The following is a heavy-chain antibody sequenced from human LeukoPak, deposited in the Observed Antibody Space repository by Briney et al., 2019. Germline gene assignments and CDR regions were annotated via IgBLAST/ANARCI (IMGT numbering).Heavy chain of an antibody. CDR1: GFTFSSYA. Sequence: GGSLRLSCAASGFTFSSYAISWVRQAPGKGLEWVSTIVGSGVDTYYADSVKGRFTISRDNSKNTLDLQMNSLRAEDTALYHCALKGVGGELGGFDYWGQGTLVTVSS. D-gene: IGHD1-26*01. CDR3: ALKGVGGELGGFDY. CDR2: IVGSGVDT. J-gene: IGHJ4*02. V-gene: IGHV3-23*01.